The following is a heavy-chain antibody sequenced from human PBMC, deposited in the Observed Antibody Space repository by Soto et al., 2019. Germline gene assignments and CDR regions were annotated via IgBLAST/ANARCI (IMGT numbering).Heavy chain of an antibody. V-gene: IGHV1-2*02. CDR3: AREGGGCSSTSCYRGGDAFDI. J-gene: IGHJ3*02. CDR2: INPNSGGT. D-gene: IGHD2-2*01. Sequence: QVQLVQSGAEVKKPGASVKVSCKASGYTFTGHYMHWVRQAPGQGLEWMGWINPNSGGTNYAQKFQGRVTMTRDTSISTAYMELSGLRSDDTAVYYCAREGGGCSSTSCYRGGDAFDIWGQGTMVTVSS. CDR1: GYTFTGHY.